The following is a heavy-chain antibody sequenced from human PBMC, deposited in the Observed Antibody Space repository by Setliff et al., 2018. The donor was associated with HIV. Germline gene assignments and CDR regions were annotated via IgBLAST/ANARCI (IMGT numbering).Heavy chain of an antibody. D-gene: IGHD3-10*01. CDR3: ARDRVPIY. CDR2: ITGSGSST. J-gene: IGHJ4*02. V-gene: IGHV3-23*01. CDR1: GFTFYNYA. Sequence: GGSLRLSCAASGFTFYNYAMYWVRQGPGMGLEWVSLITGSGSSTFYADSVKGRFSISRDNSKDTLYLQMNSLRAEDTAVYYCARDRVPIYWGQGMLVTVSS.